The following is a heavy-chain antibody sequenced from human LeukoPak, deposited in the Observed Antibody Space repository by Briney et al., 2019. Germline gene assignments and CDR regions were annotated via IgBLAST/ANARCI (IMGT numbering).Heavy chain of an antibody. CDR1: GGSISSSSYY. V-gene: IGHV4-39*07. CDR2: IYYSGST. D-gene: IGHD6-19*01. CDR3: ARGGWGLAYGMDV. J-gene: IGHJ6*02. Sequence: SETLSLTCTVSGGSISSSSYYWGWIRQPPGKGLEWIGSIYYSGSTYYNPSLKSRVTISVDTSKNQFSLKLSSVTAADTAVYYCARGGWGLAYGMDVWGQGTTVTVSS.